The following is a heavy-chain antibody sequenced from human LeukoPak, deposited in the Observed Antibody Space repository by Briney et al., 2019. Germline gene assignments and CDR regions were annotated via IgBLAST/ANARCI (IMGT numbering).Heavy chain of an antibody. J-gene: IGHJ6*02. CDR1: GYTFTSYD. V-gene: IGHV1-8*01. CDR3: ARDYFDWLLFGNYSMDV. D-gene: IGHD3-9*01. Sequence: ASVKVSCKASGYTFTSYDFNWVRQATGQRPEWMGWMSPNSGDTGYAQKFQDRVTMTRNTSISTAYMELRSLRSDDTAVYYCARDYFDWLLFGNYSMDVWGQGTTVTVSS. CDR2: MSPNSGDT.